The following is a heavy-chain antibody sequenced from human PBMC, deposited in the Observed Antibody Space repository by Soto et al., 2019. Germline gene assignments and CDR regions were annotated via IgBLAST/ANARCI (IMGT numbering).Heavy chain of an antibody. D-gene: IGHD6-19*01. J-gene: IGHJ3*02. Sequence: GGSLRLSCAASGFTFSNYWMSWVRQAPGKGLEWVANIKQDESEKYYVDSVKGRFTISRDNAKNSLYLQMSSLRAEDTAVYYCARDRSSGWSSDASDIWGQGTMVTVSS. CDR1: GFTFSNYW. V-gene: IGHV3-7*01. CDR3: ARDRSSGWSSDASDI. CDR2: IKQDESEK.